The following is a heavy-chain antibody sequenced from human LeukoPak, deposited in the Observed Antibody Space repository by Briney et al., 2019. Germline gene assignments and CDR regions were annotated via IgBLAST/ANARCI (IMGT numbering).Heavy chain of an antibody. J-gene: IGHJ4*02. V-gene: IGHV1-18*01. CDR3: ARDRLAYCGGDCDIDY. Sequence: GASVKVSCKASGYNFASYGISWVRQAPGQGLEWMGWISAYNGNTNYAQKLQGRVTMTTDTSTSTAYMELRSLRSDDTAVYYCARDRLAYCGGDCDIDYWGQGTLVTVSS. D-gene: IGHD2-21*02. CDR1: GYNFASYG. CDR2: ISAYNGNT.